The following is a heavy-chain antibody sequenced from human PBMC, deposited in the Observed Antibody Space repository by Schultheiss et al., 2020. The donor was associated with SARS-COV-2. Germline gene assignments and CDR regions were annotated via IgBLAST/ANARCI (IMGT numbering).Heavy chain of an antibody. CDR1: GFTFSSYG. V-gene: IGHV3-33*06. CDR2: IWYDGSNK. CDR3: AKDREITMIVVVRYYFDY. D-gene: IGHD3-22*01. J-gene: IGHJ4*02. Sequence: GGSLRLSCAASGFTFSSYGMHWVRQAPGKGLEWVAVIWYDGSNKYYADSVKGRFTISRDNSKNTLYLQMNSLRAEDTAVYYCAKDREITMIVVVRYYFDYWGQGTLVTVSS.